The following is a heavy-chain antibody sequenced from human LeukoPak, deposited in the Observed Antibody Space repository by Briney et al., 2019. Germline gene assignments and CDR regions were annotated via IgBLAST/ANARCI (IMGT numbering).Heavy chain of an antibody. V-gene: IGHV4-61*02. Sequence: SETLSLTCTVSGGPISSGSYYWSWIRQPAGKGLEWIGRIYTSGSTNYNPSLKSRVTISVDTSKNQFSLKLSSVTAADTAVYYCARDIVGNYYDSSGQDYWGQGTLVTVSS. CDR3: ARDIVGNYYDSSGQDY. CDR1: GGPISSGSYY. CDR2: IYTSGST. D-gene: IGHD3-22*01. J-gene: IGHJ4*02.